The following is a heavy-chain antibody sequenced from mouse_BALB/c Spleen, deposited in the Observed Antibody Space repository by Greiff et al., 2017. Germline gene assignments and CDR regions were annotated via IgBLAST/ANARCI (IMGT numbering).Heavy chain of an antibody. J-gene: IGHJ3*01. CDR1: GYAFSSSW. Sequence: QVQLQQSGPELVKPGASVKISCKASGYAFSSSWMNWVKQRPGQGLEWIGRIYPGDGDTNYNGKFKGKATLTADKSSSTAYMQLSSLTSVDSAVYFCARERSSTAGFAYWGQGTLVTVSA. V-gene: IGHV1-82*01. CDR2: IYPGDGDT. D-gene: IGHD1-2*01. CDR3: ARERSSTAGFAY.